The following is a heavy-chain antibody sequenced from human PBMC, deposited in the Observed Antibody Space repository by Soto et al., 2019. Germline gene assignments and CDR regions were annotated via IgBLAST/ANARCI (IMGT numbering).Heavy chain of an antibody. CDR1: GFTFTHYG. D-gene: IGHD2-8*01. CDR3: AKEMGMLPYYGMDV. J-gene: IGHJ6*02. V-gene: IGHV3-43*01. CDR2: ISWDGGST. Sequence: GGSLRLSCGASGFTFTHYGMYWVRQAPGKGLEWVSLISWDGGSTYYADSVKGRFTISRDNSKNSLYLQMNSLRTEDTALYYCAKEMGMLPYYGMDVWGQGTTVTVSS.